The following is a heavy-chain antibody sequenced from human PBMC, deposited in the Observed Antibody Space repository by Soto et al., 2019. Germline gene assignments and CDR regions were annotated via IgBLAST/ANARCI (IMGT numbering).Heavy chain of an antibody. CDR1: GFTFSSYG. J-gene: IGHJ4*02. CDR2: ISYDGSNK. V-gene: IGHV3-30*18. Sequence: GGSLRLSCAASGFTFSSYGMHWVRQAPGKGLEWVAVISYDGSNKYYADSVKGRFTISRDNSKNTLYLQMNSLRAEDTAVYYSAKGMVRGVTSSFDFWGQGTLVTVPQ. D-gene: IGHD3-10*01. CDR3: AKGMVRGVTSSFDF.